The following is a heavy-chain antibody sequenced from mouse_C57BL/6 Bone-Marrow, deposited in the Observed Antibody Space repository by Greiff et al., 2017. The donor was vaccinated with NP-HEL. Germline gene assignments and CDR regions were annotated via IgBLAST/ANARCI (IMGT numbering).Heavy chain of an antibody. J-gene: IGHJ4*01. CDR2: IYPSDSET. D-gene: IGHD1-1*01. V-gene: IGHV1-61*01. Sequence: QVQLQQPGAELVRPGSSVKLSCKASGYTFTSYWMDWVKQRPGQGLEWIGNIYPSDSETHYNQKFKDKATLTVDKSSSTAYMQLSSLTSEDSAVYYWAVVAPMNYAMDYWGQGTSVTVSS. CDR1: GYTFTSYW. CDR3: AVVAPMNYAMDY.